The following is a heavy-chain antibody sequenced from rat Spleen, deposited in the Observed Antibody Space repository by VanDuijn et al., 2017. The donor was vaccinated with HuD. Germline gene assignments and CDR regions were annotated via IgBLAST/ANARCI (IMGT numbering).Heavy chain of an antibody. CDR2: ITNTGGST. J-gene: IGHJ4*01. CDR1: GFTFSNYD. D-gene: IGHD1-1*01. V-gene: IGHV5-25*01. CDR3: ARDDSGDEGDVMDA. Sequence: EVQLVKSGGGLVQPGRSLKLSCAASGFTFSNYDMAWVRQAPTKGLEWVASITNTGGSTYYPDSVKGRFTISRDNAKSTLYLQMDSLRSEDTATYYCARDDSGDEGDVMDAWCQGASVTVSS.